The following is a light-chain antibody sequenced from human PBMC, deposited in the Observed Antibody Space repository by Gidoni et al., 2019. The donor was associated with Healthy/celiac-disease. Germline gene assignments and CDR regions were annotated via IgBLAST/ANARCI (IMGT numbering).Light chain of an antibody. CDR3: PAWDSSAVV. J-gene: IGLJ2*01. Sequence: SYELTQPPSVSVSPGQTASITCSGDKLGDKYACWYQQKPGQSPVLVIYQDSKRPSGLPERFSGSHSGNTATLTIRGTQAMDEADYYCPAWDSSAVVFGGGTKLTVL. V-gene: IGLV3-1*01. CDR2: QDS. CDR1: KLGDKY.